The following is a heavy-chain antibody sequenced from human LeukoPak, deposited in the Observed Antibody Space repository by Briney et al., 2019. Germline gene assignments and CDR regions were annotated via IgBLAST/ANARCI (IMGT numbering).Heavy chain of an antibody. D-gene: IGHD2-21*02. CDR3: ARGGLVVVTAIGYFDY. CDR2: ISYDGSNK. V-gene: IGHV3-30-3*01. J-gene: IGHJ4*02. Sequence: PGGSLRLSCAASGFTFSSYAMHWVRQAPGKGLEWVAVISYDGSNKYYADSVKGRFTISRDSSKNTLYLQMNSLRAEDTAVYYCARGGLVVVTAIGYFDYWGQGVRVTVSS. CDR1: GFTFSSYA.